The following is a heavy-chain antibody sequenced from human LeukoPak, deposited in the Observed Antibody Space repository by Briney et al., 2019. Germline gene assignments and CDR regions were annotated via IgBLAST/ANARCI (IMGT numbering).Heavy chain of an antibody. D-gene: IGHD1-26*01. V-gene: IGHV4-39*07. Sequence: SETLSLTCTVSGGSITSSSYYWGWIRQPPGKGLEWIGSIYYSGSPYYNPSLKSRVTISVDTSKNQFSLKLSSVTAADTAVYYWARDGFEIGWELPYYFDYWGQGTLVTVSS. CDR2: IYYSGSP. J-gene: IGHJ4*02. CDR3: ARDGFEIGWELPYYFDY. CDR1: GGSITSSSYY.